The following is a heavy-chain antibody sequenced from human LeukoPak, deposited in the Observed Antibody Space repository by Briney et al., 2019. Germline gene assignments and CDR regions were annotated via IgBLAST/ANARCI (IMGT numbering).Heavy chain of an antibody. Sequence: GASVNVSFLPSVYTFTDYYMHWVGPAPGRGGAWMGWINPNSGGTNYAQKFQGRVTMTRDTSISTAYMELSRLRSDETAVYYCARHRYSSSWYWFDSWGQGTLVTVSS. CDR1: VYTFTDYY. V-gene: IGHV1-2*02. D-gene: IGHD6-13*01. CDR3: ARHRYSSSWYWFDS. CDR2: INPNSGGT. J-gene: IGHJ5*01.